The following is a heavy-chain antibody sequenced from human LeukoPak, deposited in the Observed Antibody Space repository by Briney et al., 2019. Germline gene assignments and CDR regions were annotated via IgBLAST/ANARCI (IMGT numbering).Heavy chain of an antibody. V-gene: IGHV3-74*01. CDR2: INSDGSST. Sequence: GGSLRLSCAASGFTFSTYWMHWVRQAPGTGLVWVSLINSDGSSTNYADSVKGRFTISRDDAKNTLYLQMNSLRAEDTAVYYCATDVPAVTIFGYWGQGTLVTVSS. CDR3: ATDVPAVTIFGY. D-gene: IGHD2-2*01. CDR1: GFTFSTYW. J-gene: IGHJ4*02.